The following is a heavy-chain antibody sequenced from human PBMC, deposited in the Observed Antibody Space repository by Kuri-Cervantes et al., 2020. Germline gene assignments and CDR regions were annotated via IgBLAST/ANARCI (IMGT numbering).Heavy chain of an antibody. CDR2: ISSSGSTI. D-gene: IGHD6-13*01. CDR3: ARAGYSSSWFYYYYYGMDV. Sequence: GGSLRLSCAASGFTFSDYYMSWIRQAPGKGLEWVSYISSSGSTIYYADSVKGRFTISRDNSKNTLYLQMNSLRAEDTAVYYCARAGYSSSWFYYYYYGMDVWGQGTTVTVSS. J-gene: IGHJ6*02. CDR1: GFTFSDYY. V-gene: IGHV3-11*04.